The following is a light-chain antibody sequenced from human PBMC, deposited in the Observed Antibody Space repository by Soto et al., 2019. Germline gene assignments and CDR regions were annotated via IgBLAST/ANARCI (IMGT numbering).Light chain of an antibody. Sequence: QSVLTQPASVSGSPGQSITISCTGTSSDVGGYIYVSWYQQHPGKAPKFLIYEVSNWPSGVSNRFSGSKSGNTASLTISGLQAEDEADYYCCSYTSTGTLYVFGTGTKLTVL. CDR1: SSDVGGYIY. CDR3: CSYTSTGTLYV. V-gene: IGLV2-14*03. J-gene: IGLJ1*01. CDR2: EVS.